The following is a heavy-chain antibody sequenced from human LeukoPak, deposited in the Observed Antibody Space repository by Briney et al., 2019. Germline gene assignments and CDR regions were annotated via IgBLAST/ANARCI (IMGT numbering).Heavy chain of an antibody. CDR3: ARSPGGTYDFWSGYYSYYYGMDV. D-gene: IGHD3-3*01. V-gene: IGHV3-11*01. Sequence: PGGSLRLSCAASGFTFSDYYMSWIRQAPGKGLEWLSYISSSGDIAYYTESVKGRFTISRDNAKNSLYLQMNSLRDEDTAIYYCARSPGGTYDFWSGYYSYYYGMDVWGQGTTVTVSS. J-gene: IGHJ6*02. CDR1: GFTFSDYY. CDR2: ISSSGDIA.